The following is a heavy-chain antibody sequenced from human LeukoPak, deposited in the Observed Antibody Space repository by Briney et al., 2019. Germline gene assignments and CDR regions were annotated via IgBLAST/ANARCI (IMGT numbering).Heavy chain of an antibody. CDR2: VHYRGST. J-gene: IGHJ1*01. V-gene: IGHV4-59*08. CDR1: GGSISDYY. CDR3: ARGTDSQR. Sequence: SETLSLTCTVSGGSISDYYWSWIRQPPGKGLEWIGYVHYRGSTIYNPSLKSRVTILLDTPNKQFSLRLTSVTAADTAVYYCARGTDSQRWGQGTLVTVSS.